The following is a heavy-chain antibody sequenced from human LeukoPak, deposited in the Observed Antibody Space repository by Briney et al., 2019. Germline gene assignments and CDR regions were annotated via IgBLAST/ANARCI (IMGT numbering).Heavy chain of an antibody. CDR3: ARDREYGDYLNAFDI. CDR2: IYYVENT. D-gene: IGHD4-17*01. CDR1: GGSMSGYY. Sequence: SETLSLTCTVSGGSMSGYYWNWIRQPPGKVLEWIGYIYYVENTSYNPSLKSRVTISVDTSKNQFSLKLSSVTAADTAVYYCARDREYGDYLNAFDIWGQGTMVTVSS. V-gene: IGHV4-59*01. J-gene: IGHJ3*02.